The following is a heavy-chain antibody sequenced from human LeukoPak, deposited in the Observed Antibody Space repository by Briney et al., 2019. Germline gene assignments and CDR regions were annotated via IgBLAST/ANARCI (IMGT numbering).Heavy chain of an antibody. Sequence: SETLSLTCTVSGYSISSGYYWGWIRQPPGKGLEWIGSIYHSGRTYYNPSLKSRVTISVDTSKNQFSLKLSSVTAADTAVYYCARARYSGYDRWGDAFDIWGQGTMVTVSS. J-gene: IGHJ3*02. V-gene: IGHV4-38-2*02. CDR3: ARARYSGYDRWGDAFDI. D-gene: IGHD5-12*01. CDR1: GYSISSGYY. CDR2: IYHSGRT.